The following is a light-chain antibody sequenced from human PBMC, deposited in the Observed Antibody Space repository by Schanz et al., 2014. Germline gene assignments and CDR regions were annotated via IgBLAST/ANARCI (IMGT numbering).Light chain of an antibody. V-gene: IGKV3-20*01. CDR1: QSVTSNY. CDR3: QQYNNWPWT. Sequence: EIVLTQSPGTLSLSPGERATLSCRASQSVTSNYLAWFQQKPGQGPRLLIYGASSRATGIPDRFSGSGSGTDFTLTISSLQSDDFAVYYCQQYNNWPWTFGQGTKVEIK. J-gene: IGKJ1*01. CDR2: GAS.